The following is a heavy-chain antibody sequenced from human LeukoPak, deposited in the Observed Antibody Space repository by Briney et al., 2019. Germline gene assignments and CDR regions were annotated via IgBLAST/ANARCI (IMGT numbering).Heavy chain of an antibody. Sequence: GGSLRLSCAASGFTFSSYDMHWVRQATGKGLEWVSAIGTAGDTYYPGSVKGRFTISRENAKNSLYLQMNSLRAEDTAVYYCAKSNRVVVITTPDYWGQGTLVTVSS. CDR3: AKSNRVVVITTPDY. CDR2: IGTAGDT. V-gene: IGHV3-13*01. CDR1: GFTFSSYD. D-gene: IGHD3-22*01. J-gene: IGHJ4*02.